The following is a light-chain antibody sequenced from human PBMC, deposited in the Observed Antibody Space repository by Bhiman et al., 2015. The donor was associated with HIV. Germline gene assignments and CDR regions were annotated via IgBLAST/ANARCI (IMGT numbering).Light chain of an antibody. CDR2: DVS. CDR1: SSDVGGYNY. CDR3: SSYTSTYTLV. J-gene: IGLJ1*01. Sequence: QSALTQPASVSGSPGQSITISCTGTSSDVGGYNYVSWCQQHPGKAPKVMIYDVSNRPSGVSNRFSGSKSGNTASLTISGLQAEDEADYYCSSYTSTYTLVFGTGTKVTVL. V-gene: IGLV2-14*03.